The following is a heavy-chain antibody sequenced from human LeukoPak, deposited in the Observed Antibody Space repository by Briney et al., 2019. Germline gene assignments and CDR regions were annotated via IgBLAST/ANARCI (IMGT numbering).Heavy chain of an antibody. J-gene: IGHJ4*02. V-gene: IGHV3-7*01. CDR1: GFIFSNYW. Sequence: GGSLRLSCVASGFIFSNYWMSWVRQVPGKGLEWVANMKQDGSEKYFADSVKGRFTISRDNAKNSLYLQMNSLRDEDTAVYYCAREWEVGVATSVYWGQGTLVTASS. CDR2: MKQDGSEK. D-gene: IGHD1-26*01. CDR3: AREWEVGVATSVY.